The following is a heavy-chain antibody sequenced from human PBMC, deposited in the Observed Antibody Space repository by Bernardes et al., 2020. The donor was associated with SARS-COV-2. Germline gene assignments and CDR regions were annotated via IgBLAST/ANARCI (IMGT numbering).Heavy chain of an antibody. D-gene: IGHD3-9*01. Sequence: GGSLRLSCAASGFTFSGYSMNWVRQAPGKGLEWVSYISSSSSTIYYADSVKGRFTISRDNAKNSLYLQMNRMRAEDTAVYYCARDPPLYYDILTGYSREYYFDYWGQGTLVTVSS. J-gene: IGHJ4*02. CDR2: ISSSSSTI. V-gene: IGHV3-48*04. CDR1: GFTFSGYS. CDR3: ARDPPLYYDILTGYSREYYFDY.